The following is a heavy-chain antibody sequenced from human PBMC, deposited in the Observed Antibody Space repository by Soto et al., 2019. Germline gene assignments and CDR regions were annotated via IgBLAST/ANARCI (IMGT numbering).Heavy chain of an antibody. CDR3: ARYDILTGYPHWYFDL. Sequence: QVQLVQSGAEVKKPGASVKVSCKASGYTFTSYGISWVRQAPGQGLEWMGWISAYNGNTNYAQKLQGRVTMTTDTSTSTDYMELRSLRSDDTAVYYCARYDILTGYPHWYFDLWGRGTLVTVSS. J-gene: IGHJ2*01. V-gene: IGHV1-18*01. D-gene: IGHD3-9*01. CDR2: ISAYNGNT. CDR1: GYTFTSYG.